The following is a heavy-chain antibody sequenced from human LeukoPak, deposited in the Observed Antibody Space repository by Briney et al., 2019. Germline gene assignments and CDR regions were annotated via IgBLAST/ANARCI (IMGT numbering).Heavy chain of an antibody. CDR3: SRETTSGY. V-gene: IGHV3-48*04. D-gene: IGHD1-1*01. Sequence: PGGSLRLSCAASGFSFSGYSMNWVRQPPGQGLEWISYISRGCHTIYYADSVRGRFTISRDDAKNSLYLRMNSLRAEDTGIYYCSRETTSGYWGQGTLVTVSS. CDR1: GFSFSGYS. J-gene: IGHJ4*02. CDR2: ISRGCHTI.